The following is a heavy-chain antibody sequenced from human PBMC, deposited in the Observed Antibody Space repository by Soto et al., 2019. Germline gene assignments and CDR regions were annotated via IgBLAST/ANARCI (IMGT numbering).Heavy chain of an antibody. CDR1: GFSLSTGRMG. J-gene: IGHJ6*02. V-gene: IGHV2-26*01. Sequence: SGPTLVNPTETLTLTCTVSGFSLSTGRMGVSWIRQPPGKALEWLAHIFSDNESSYSTSMQGRLTFSKDPSGSQVVLSMTNLDPVERATYYCVRMNAGSYQLYCCMNGWDRVNTVAVCS. D-gene: IGHD2-8*02. CDR2: IFSDNES. CDR3: VRMNAGSYQLYCCMNG.